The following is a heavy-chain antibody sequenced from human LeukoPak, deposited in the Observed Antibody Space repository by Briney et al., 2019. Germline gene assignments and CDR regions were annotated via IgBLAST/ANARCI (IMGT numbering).Heavy chain of an antibody. D-gene: IGHD6-19*01. J-gene: IGHJ4*02. CDR1: GGSFSGYY. Sequence: SETLSLTCAVYGGSFSGYYWSWIRQPPGKGLEWIGEINHSGSTNYNPSFKSRVTISVDTSKNQFSLKLSSVTAADTAVYYCARGGKYSSGWSIYWGQGTLVTVSS. V-gene: IGHV4-34*01. CDR2: INHSGST. CDR3: ARGGKYSSGWSIY.